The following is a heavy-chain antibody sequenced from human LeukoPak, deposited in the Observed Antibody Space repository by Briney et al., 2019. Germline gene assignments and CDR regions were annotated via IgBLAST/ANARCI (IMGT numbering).Heavy chain of an antibody. CDR2: ISYDGSNK. D-gene: IGHD3-10*01. V-gene: IGHV3-30-3*01. CDR1: GFTFSNYA. J-gene: IGHJ4*02. CDR3: ARDFGFGTGFDY. Sequence: TGGSLRLSCGASGFTFSNYAMHWVRQAPGKGLEWVSVISYDGSNKYYADSVKGRFTISRDNSKNTLYLQMNSLRPEDTAVYYCARDFGFGTGFDYWGQGTLVTVSS.